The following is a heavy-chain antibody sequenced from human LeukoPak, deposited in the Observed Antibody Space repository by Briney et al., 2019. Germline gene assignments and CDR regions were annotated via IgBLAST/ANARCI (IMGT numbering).Heavy chain of an antibody. D-gene: IGHD1-26*01. CDR3: ARDRNSGTYYEYAFEI. CDR2: INPNSGGT. V-gene: IGHV1-2*02. CDR1: GYIFTGYY. J-gene: IGHJ3*02. Sequence: GASVKVSCKASGYIFTGYYMHWVRQAPGQGLEWMGWINPNSGGTSYAQKFQGRVTMTRDTSISAAYMELSRLSSDDTAVYYCARDRNSGTYYEYAFEIWGQGTMVTVSS.